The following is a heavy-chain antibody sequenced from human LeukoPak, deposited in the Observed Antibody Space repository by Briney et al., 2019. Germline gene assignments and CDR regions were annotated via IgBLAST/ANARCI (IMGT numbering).Heavy chain of an antibody. CDR3: ARVSTVNLDWGAFDI. V-gene: IGHV4-34*01. D-gene: IGHD4-11*01. Sequence: PSETLSLTCAVYGGSFSGYYWSWIRQPPGKGLEWIGEINHSGSTNYNPSLKSRVTISVDTPKNQFSLKLSSVTAADTAVYYCARVSTVNLDWGAFDIWGQGTMVTVSS. J-gene: IGHJ3*02. CDR2: INHSGST. CDR1: GGSFSGYY.